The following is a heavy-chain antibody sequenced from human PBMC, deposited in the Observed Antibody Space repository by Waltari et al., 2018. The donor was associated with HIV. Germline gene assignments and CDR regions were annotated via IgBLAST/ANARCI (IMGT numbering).Heavy chain of an antibody. D-gene: IGHD6-13*01. CDR2: IYYSGSN. CDR1: GCSYGSSRSP. CDR3: ARAEYSSSWYVPACFDY. Sequence: QLQLQESGPGLVKDSETLSLACTVLGCSYGSSRSPSGWVRQPPGKGLEWIGSIYYSGSNYYNPSLKSRVTISVDTSKNQFSLKLGSVTAADTAVYYCARAEYSSSWYVPACFDYWGQGTLVTVSS. J-gene: IGHJ4*02. V-gene: IGHV4-39*07.